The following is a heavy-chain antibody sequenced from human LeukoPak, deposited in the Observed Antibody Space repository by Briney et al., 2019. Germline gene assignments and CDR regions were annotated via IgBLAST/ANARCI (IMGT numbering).Heavy chain of an antibody. CDR1: GFTFSSYS. D-gene: IGHD4-17*01. Sequence: PGGSLRLSCAASGFTFSSYSMNWVRQAPGKGLEWVSSISSSSSYINYADSVKGRFTISRDNAKNSLYLQMNSLRAEDTAVYYCARATDGAYVPYWGQGTLVTVSS. CDR2: ISSSSSYI. V-gene: IGHV3-21*01. J-gene: IGHJ4*02. CDR3: ARATDGAYVPY.